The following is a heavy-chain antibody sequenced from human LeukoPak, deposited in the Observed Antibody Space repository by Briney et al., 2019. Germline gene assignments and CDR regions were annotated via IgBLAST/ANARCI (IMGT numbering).Heavy chain of an antibody. Sequence: SETLSLTCTVSGGSISSYYWSWIRQPPGKGLEWIGYIYYSGSTNYNPSLKSRVTISVDTSKNQFSLKLSSVTAADTAVYYCAREAAAGDFDYWGQGTLVTVSS. D-gene: IGHD6-13*01. V-gene: IGHV4-59*01. J-gene: IGHJ4*02. CDR1: GGSISSYY. CDR3: AREAAAGDFDY. CDR2: IYYSGST.